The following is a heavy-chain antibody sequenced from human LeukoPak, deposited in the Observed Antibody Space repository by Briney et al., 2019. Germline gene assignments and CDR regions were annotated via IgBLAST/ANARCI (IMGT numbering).Heavy chain of an antibody. CDR1: GGTLSRSA. CDR2: IIPIVGTA. D-gene: IGHD6-13*01. V-gene: IGHV1-69*06. CDR3: AGGIAAAGTEGYYYYSGIDD. J-gene: IGHJ6*04. Sequence: SVKLSCKASGGTLSRSAISRGRQAPGQGLEWMGGIIPIVGTANYAQKFQGRVTITADKSTSTAYMQLSSLRSEDTAVYYCAGGIAAAGTEGYYYYSGIDDWGKGTTVTVSS.